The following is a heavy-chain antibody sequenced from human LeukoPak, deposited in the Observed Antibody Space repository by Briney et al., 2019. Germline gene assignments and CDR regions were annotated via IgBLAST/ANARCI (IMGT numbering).Heavy chain of an antibody. CDR2: FDPEDGET. CDR1: GYTLTELS. D-gene: IGHD2-21*02. Sequence: ASVKVSCKVSGYTLTELSMHWVRQAPGKGLEWMGGFDPEDGETIYAQKFQGRVTMTEDTSTDTAYMELSSLRSEDTAVYYCATDCRCGGDCNPYYYYMDVWGKGTTVTVSS. J-gene: IGHJ6*03. V-gene: IGHV1-24*01. CDR3: ATDCRCGGDCNPYYYYMDV.